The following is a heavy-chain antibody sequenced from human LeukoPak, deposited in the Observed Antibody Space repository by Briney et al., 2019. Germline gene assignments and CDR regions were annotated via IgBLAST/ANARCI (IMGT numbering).Heavy chain of an antibody. CDR3: AREGGPEDYDFWSGYYTRAYYYYMDV. D-gene: IGHD3-3*01. Sequence: GGSLRLSCAPSGFTFSSYSMSCARHARGKGLEWVSYISSSSTTIYYADSVKGRFTIARDKAKNSLYLQMNSLRAEDTAVYYCAREGGPEDYDFWSGYYTRAYYYYMDVWGKGTTVTVSS. CDR1: GFTFSSYS. V-gene: IGHV3-48*01. J-gene: IGHJ6*03. CDR2: ISSSSTTI.